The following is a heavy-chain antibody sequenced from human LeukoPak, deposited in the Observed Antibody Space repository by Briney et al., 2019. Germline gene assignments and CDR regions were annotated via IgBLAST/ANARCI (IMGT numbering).Heavy chain of an antibody. CDR1: GFTFSDYY. Sequence: GGSLRLSCAASGFTFSDYYMSWIRQAPGKGLEWVSYISSSGSTIYYADSVKGRFTISRDNAKNSLFLQMNSLRAEDTAVYYCARDTRYCSGGGCYVGYYFDYWGQGTLVTVSS. D-gene: IGHD2-15*01. CDR2: ISSSGSTI. J-gene: IGHJ4*02. CDR3: ARDTRYCSGGGCYVGYYFDY. V-gene: IGHV3-11*04.